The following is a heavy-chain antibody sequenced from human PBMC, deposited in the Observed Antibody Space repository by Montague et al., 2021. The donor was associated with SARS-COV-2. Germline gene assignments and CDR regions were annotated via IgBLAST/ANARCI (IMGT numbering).Heavy chain of an antibody. J-gene: IGHJ4*02. Sequence: PALVKPTQTLTLTCTFSGFSLSTTGVGVGWIRQPPGKALERLALIYWXXXNRYRPSLKSRLTITKDTSKNQVVLTMTNMDPVDTATYYCAHASPDYDILTGYYSEVDYFDYWGQGTLVTVSS. CDR2: IYWXXXN. CDR1: GFSLSTTGVG. CDR3: AHASPDYDILTGYYSEVDYFDY. D-gene: IGHD3-9*01. V-gene: IGHV2-5*02.